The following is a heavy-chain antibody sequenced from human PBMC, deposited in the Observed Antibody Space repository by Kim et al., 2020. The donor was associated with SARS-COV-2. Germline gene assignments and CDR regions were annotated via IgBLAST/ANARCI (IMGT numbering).Heavy chain of an antibody. Sequence: GGSLRLSCEDSGFTFSSYWRSWVRQAPGKGLEWGANIKEDGREKYYVDSVKGRFTISRDNAKNSVYLQMNSLRAEDTAVYFCVRDVYSGYDRAFDIWGQGTMVTVSS. V-gene: IGHV3-7*01. CDR2: IKEDGREK. J-gene: IGHJ3*02. CDR3: VRDVYSGYDRAFDI. CDR1: GFTFSSYW. D-gene: IGHD5-12*01.